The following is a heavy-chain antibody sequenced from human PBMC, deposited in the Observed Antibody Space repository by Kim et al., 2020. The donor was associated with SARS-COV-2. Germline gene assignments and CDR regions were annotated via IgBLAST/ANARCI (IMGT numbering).Heavy chain of an antibody. Sequence: SETLSLTCTVSGGSISSGGYYWSWIRQHPGKGLEWIGYIYYSGSTYYNPSLKSRVTISVDTSKNQFSLKLSSVTAADTAVYYCARGWGWGENCSGGSCYSGVDYWGQGTLVTVSS. CDR1: GGSISSGGYY. CDR3: ARGWGWGENCSGGSCYSGVDY. D-gene: IGHD2-15*01. J-gene: IGHJ4*02. CDR2: IYYSGST. V-gene: IGHV4-31*03.